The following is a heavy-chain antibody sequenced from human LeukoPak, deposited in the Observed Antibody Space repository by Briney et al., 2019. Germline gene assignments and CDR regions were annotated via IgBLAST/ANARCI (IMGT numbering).Heavy chain of an antibody. CDR3: ASRLINLEY. CDR1: GGSIKSGSYC. J-gene: IGHJ4*02. V-gene: IGHV4-61*02. D-gene: IGHD2-8*01. Sequence: SETLSLTCTDPGGSIKSGSYCLSWIRQPAGKGLEWIGRICASGSTNYNPSLKSRVTISVDTSKNQFSMKLSSVTAADTAGYYSASRLINLEYWGQGTLVTVSS. CDR2: ICASGST.